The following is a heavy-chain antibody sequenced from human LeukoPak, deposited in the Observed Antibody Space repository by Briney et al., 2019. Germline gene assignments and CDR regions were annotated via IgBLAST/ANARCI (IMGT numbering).Heavy chain of an antibody. D-gene: IGHD4-17*01. CDR3: ARTQTMTTVTAYDY. CDR1: GFTFSDYY. V-gene: IGHV3-11*04. CDR2: ISGSGGST. Sequence: PGGSLRLSCVASGFTFSDYYMSWIRQAPGKGLEWVSAISGSGGSTYYADSVKGRFTISRDNAKNSLYLQMNSLKAEDTAVYYCARTQTMTTVTAYDYWGQGTLVTVSS. J-gene: IGHJ4*02.